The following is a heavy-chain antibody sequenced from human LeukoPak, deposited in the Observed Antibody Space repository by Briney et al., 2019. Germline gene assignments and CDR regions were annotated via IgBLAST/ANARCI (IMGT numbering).Heavy chain of an antibody. J-gene: IGHJ3*02. CDR1: GFTFSSYD. Sequence: GGSLRLSCAASGFTFSSYDMHWVRQATGKGLEWVSAIGTAGDTYYPGSVKGRFTISRENAKNSLYLQMNSLRAGDTAVYYCARESGDGVAFDIWGQGTMVTVSS. CDR3: ARESGDGVAFDI. V-gene: IGHV3-13*01. D-gene: IGHD5-24*01. CDR2: IGTAGDT.